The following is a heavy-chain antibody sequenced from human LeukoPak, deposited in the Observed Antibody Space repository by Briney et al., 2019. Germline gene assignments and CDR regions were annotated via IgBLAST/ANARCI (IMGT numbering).Heavy chain of an antibody. D-gene: IGHD3/OR15-3a*01. Sequence: ASVKVSCKASGYTFTSYYMHWVRQAPGQGLEWMGIINPSGGSTSYAQKFQGRVTMTRDMSTSTVYMELSSLRSEDTTVYYCARDFLDGWYFDLWGRGTLVTVSS. J-gene: IGHJ2*01. CDR1: GYTFTSYY. CDR3: ARDFLDGWYFDL. CDR2: INPSGGST. V-gene: IGHV1-46*01.